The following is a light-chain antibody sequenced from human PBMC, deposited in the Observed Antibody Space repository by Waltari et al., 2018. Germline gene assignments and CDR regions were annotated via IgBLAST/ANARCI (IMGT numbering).Light chain of an antibody. CDR2: DAS. J-gene: IGKJ4*01. Sequence: EIVWTQSPATLSLSPGERATLSCRAGQRVSSYLAWYQQKPGQAPRPLIYDASNRATGIPARFSGSGSGTDFTLTISSLEPEDFAVYYCQHCLGPPLTFGGGTKVEI. V-gene: IGKV3-11*01. CDR3: QHCLGPPLT. CDR1: QRVSSY.